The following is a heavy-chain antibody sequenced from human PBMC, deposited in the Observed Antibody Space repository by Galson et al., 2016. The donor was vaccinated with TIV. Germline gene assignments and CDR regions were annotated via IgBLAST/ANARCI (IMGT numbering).Heavy chain of an antibody. V-gene: IGHV1-69*13. CDR1: GGTFSSFA. Sequence: SVKVSCKASGGTFSSFAVSWVRQAPGQGLEWMGRIIGMFGTTKYAQKFQGRVTITADEFTSTAFMALSSLRSEDTAVYYCARAPGYSYSSGYYDNWGQGTLVTVSS. CDR3: ARAPGYSYSSGYYDN. J-gene: IGHJ4*02. CDR2: IIGMFGTT. D-gene: IGHD3-22*01.